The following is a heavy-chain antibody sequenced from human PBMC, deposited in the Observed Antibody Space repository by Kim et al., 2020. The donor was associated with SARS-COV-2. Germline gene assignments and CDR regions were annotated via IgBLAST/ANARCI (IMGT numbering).Heavy chain of an antibody. CDR2: IYSSGST. J-gene: IGHJ4*02. CDR3: ARGIASYVY. V-gene: IGHV4-4*07. CDR1: GGSISGYY. D-gene: IGHD1-26*01. Sequence: SETLSLTCTVSGGSISGYYWSWIRQPAGKGLEWIGRIYSSGSTNYNPSLESRVTMSVDTSKNQFSLKLNFATAADTAVYYCARGIASYVYWGQGTLVTVSS.